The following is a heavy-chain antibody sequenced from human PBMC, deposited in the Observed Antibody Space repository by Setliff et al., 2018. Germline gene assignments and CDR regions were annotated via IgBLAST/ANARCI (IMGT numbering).Heavy chain of an antibody. D-gene: IGHD1-1*01. CDR2: IYYIGST. CDR1: GGSISSGSYY. J-gene: IGHJ6*03. Sequence: SETLSLTCTVSGGSISSGSYYWTWIRQHPGKGLEWIGYIYYIGSTYYNPSLKSRVTISVDTSQNQFSLRLSSVTAADTAVYYCARGPTNLNYYYYMDGWGKGTTVTVSS. CDR3: ARGPTNLNYYYYMDG. V-gene: IGHV4-31*03.